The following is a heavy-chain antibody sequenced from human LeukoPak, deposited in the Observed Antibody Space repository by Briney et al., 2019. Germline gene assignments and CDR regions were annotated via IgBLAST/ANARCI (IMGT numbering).Heavy chain of an antibody. Sequence: GGSLRLSCAASGFTVSSNYMSWVRQAPGEGMEWVSVIYSGGSTYYADSVKGRFTISRDNSKNTLYLQMNSLRAEDTAVYYCARAKEMATIVPVGYWGQGTLVTVSS. J-gene: IGHJ4*02. CDR1: GFTVSSNY. V-gene: IGHV3-66*01. D-gene: IGHD5-24*01. CDR3: ARAKEMATIVPVGY. CDR2: IYSGGST.